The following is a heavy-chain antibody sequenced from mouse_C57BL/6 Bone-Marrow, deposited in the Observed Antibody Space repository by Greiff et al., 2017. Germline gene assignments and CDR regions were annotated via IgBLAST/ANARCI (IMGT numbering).Heavy chain of an antibody. J-gene: IGHJ3*01. CDR3: TTPLAERAYYRNYVPFFAY. D-gene: IGHD2-5*01. V-gene: IGHV14-4*01. Sequence: VQLQQSGAELVRPGASVKLSCTASGFNIKDDYMHWVKQRPEQGLEWIGWIDPENGDTEYASKFQGKATMTADTYANTAYLQLSSLTSEDTAVYYCTTPLAERAYYRNYVPFFAYWGQGTLVTVSA. CDR2: IDPENGDT. CDR1: GFNIKDDY.